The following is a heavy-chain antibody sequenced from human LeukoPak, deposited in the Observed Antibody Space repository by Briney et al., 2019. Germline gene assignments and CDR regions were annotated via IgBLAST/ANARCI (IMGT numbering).Heavy chain of an antibody. CDR1: GFTFSSYA. D-gene: IGHD5-24*01. V-gene: IGHV3-21*05. Sequence: GGSRRLSCAASGFTFSSYAMHWVRQAPGKGLEWVSYISSSSSYTNYADSVKGRFTISRDNAKNSLYLQMNSLRAEDTAVYYCARDGDGYNYPFDYWGQGTLVTVSS. J-gene: IGHJ4*02. CDR3: ARDGDGYNYPFDY. CDR2: ISSSSSYT.